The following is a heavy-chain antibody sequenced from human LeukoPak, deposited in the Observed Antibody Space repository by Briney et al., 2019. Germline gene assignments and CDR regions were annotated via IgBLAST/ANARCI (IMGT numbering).Heavy chain of an antibody. V-gene: IGHV1-69*01. CDR3: ARDSIDCSSTSCYRGLYYFDY. Sequence: PVKVSCKASGGTFSSYAISWVRQAPGQGLEWMGGIIPIFGTANYAQKFQGRVTITADESTSTAYMELSSLRSEDTAVYYCARDSIDCSSTSCYRGLYYFDYWGQGTLVTVSS. CDR1: GGTFSSYA. CDR2: IIPIFGTA. J-gene: IGHJ4*02. D-gene: IGHD2-2*02.